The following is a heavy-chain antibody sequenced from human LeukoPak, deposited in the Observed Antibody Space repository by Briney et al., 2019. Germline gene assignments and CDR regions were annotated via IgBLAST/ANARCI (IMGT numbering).Heavy chain of an antibody. CDR1: GYTFTGYY. Sequence: ASVKVSCKASGYTFTGYYMHWVRQAPGQGLEWTGWINPNSGGTNYAQKFQGRVTMTRDTSISTAYMELSRLRSDDTAVYFCARDKDITMIVVAKDAFDIWGQGTMVTVSS. CDR2: INPNSGGT. J-gene: IGHJ3*02. V-gene: IGHV1-2*02. CDR3: ARDKDITMIVVAKDAFDI. D-gene: IGHD3-22*01.